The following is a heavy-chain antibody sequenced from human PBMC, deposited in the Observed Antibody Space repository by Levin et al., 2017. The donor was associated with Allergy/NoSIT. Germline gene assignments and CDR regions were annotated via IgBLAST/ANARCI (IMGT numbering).Heavy chain of an antibody. J-gene: IGHJ3*02. CDR2: ISSRSTHI. CDR1: GFTFSSYS. D-gene: IGHD1-26*01. Sequence: GGSLRLSCAGSGFTFSSYSVNWVRQAPGKGLEWVSSISSRSTHIYYADSVRGRFTISRDNAKNSLYLQMNSLRDEDTAVYYCARGGMGATADDTFDIWGRGTMVTVSS. V-gene: IGHV3-21*01. CDR3: ARGGMGATADDTFDI.